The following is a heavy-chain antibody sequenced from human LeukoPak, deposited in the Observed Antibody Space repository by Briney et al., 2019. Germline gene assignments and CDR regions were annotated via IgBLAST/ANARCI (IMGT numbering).Heavy chain of an antibody. D-gene: IGHD6-13*01. V-gene: IGHV1-69*13. CDR3: ASSPGYSSSWYRD. CDR2: IIPIFGIA. CDR1: GGTFSSYA. J-gene: IGHJ4*02. Sequence: SVTVSCKASGGTFSSYAISWVRQAPGQGLEWMGGIIPIFGIANYAQKFQGRVTITADESTSTAYMELSSLRSEDTAVYYCASSPGYSSSWYRDWGQGTLVTVSS.